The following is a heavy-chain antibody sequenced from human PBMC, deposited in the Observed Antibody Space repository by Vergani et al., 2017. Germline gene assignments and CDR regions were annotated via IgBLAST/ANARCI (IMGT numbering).Heavy chain of an antibody. D-gene: IGHD2-15*01. J-gene: IGHJ6*02. CDR3: ARTSGPATYYYGMDV. CDR2: ISAYNGNT. CDR1: GYTFTSYG. Sequence: QVQLVQSGAEVKKPGASVKVSCKASGYTFTSYGISWVRQAPGQGLEWMGWISAYNGNTNYAQKLQGSVTMTTDTYTSTAYMELRSLRSDDTAVYYCARTSGPATYYYGMDVWGQGTTVTVSS. V-gene: IGHV1-18*01.